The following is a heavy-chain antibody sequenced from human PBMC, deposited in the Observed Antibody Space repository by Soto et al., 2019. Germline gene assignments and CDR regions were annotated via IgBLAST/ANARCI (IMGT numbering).Heavy chain of an antibody. Sequence: QITLKESGPTLVKPTQTLTLTCTFSGCSLSTTRVAVGWIRPPPGTALEWHALINWDDVKRYSPFLKSRLTITKDTSKNLGVLTMTNMDPVDPTTYYCSHIVVAGLGYYFDYWGQGTLGTVSS. CDR1: GCSLSTTRVA. D-gene: IGHD6-19*01. J-gene: IGHJ4*02. CDR2: INWDDVK. CDR3: SHIVVAGLGYYFDY. V-gene: IGHV2-5*02.